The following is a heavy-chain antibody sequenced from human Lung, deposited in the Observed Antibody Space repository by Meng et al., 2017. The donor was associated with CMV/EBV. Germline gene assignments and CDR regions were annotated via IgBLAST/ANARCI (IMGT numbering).Heavy chain of an antibody. Sequence: VQFFESGEGLVKPGGSLRLSCAACVFTFSDFAMTWVRQVPGQGLEWVSIITKEGTTYYAESVKGRFSITRDNFKNTVYVDMKTLRAEDTALYYCAMGSDAYAWGQGTLVTVSS. V-gene: IGHV3-23*01. CDR2: ITKEGTT. J-gene: IGHJ5*02. D-gene: IGHD3-16*01. CDR3: AMGSDAYA. CDR1: VFTFSDFA.